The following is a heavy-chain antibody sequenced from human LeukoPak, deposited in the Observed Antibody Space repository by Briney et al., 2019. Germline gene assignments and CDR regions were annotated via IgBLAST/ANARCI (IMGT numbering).Heavy chain of an antibody. CDR3: ATPLDYYGTGGYHQGGD. J-gene: IGHJ4*02. D-gene: IGHD3-22*01. V-gene: IGHV3-7*03. CDR2: IKYDGSEK. CDR1: GFTFSRYW. Sequence: PGGSLRLSCAASGFTFSRYWMTWVRQAPGKGLEWVANIKYDGSEKNYVDSVKGRFTISRDNAKKSLYLQMNSLRAEDTAMYYCATPLDYYGTGGYHQGGDWGQGTLVTVSS.